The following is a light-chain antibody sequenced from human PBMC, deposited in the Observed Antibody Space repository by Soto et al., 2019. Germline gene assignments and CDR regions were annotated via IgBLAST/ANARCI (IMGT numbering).Light chain of an antibody. CDR1: QSVSSN. Sequence: EIVMTQSPATLSVSPGERATLSCRASQSVSSNLAWYQQRPGQAPRLLIYGASTRATGIPARCSGSGSGTEFTLTISILQSEDLAVYYCQQYNNWPPLTFGGGTKGEIK. CDR2: GAS. CDR3: QQYNNWPPLT. V-gene: IGKV3-15*01. J-gene: IGKJ4*01.